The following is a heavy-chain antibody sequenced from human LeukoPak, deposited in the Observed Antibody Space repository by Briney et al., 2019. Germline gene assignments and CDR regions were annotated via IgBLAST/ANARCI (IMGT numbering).Heavy chain of an antibody. D-gene: IGHD4-11*01. CDR3: AREDHSNYAY. Sequence: GGSLRLSCAASGFTFSSYSMNWVRQAPGKGLEWVSSISSSSSYIYYADSVKGRFTISRDNAKNSLYLQMSSLRAEDTAVYYCAREDHSNYAYWGQGTLVTVSS. J-gene: IGHJ4*02. V-gene: IGHV3-21*01. CDR1: GFTFSSYS. CDR2: ISSSSSYI.